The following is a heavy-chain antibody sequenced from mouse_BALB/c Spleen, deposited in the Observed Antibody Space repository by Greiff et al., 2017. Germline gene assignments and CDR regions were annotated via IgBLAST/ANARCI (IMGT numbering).Heavy chain of an antibody. Sequence: QVQLQQSGPELVKPGASVRISCKASGYTFTSYYIHWVKQRPGQGLEWIGWIYPGNVNTKYNEKFKGKATLTADKSSSTAYMQLSSLTSEDSAVYFCAITTATHWYFDVWGAGTTVTVSS. V-gene: IGHV1S56*01. D-gene: IGHD1-2*01. J-gene: IGHJ1*01. CDR2: IYPGNVNT. CDR3: AITTATHWYFDV. CDR1: GYTFTSYY.